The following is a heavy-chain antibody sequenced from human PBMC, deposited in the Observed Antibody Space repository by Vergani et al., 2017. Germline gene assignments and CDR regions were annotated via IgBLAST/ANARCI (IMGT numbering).Heavy chain of an antibody. J-gene: IGHJ6*02. D-gene: IGHD2-15*01. Sequence: QVQLVQSGAEVKKPGSSVKVSCKASGGTFSSYAISWVRQAPGQGLEWMGRIIPIFGTANYAQKFQGRVTITADESTSTAYMELSSLRSEDTAVYYCARDLDRYCSGGSCYRFYYYYGMDVWGQGTTVTVSS. CDR1: GGTFSSYA. CDR2: IIPIFGTA. CDR3: ARDLDRYCSGGSCYRFYYYYGMDV. V-gene: IGHV1-69*18.